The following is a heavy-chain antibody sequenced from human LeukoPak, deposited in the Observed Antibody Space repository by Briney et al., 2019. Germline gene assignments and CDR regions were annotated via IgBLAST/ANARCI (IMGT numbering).Heavy chain of an antibody. CDR1: GFTFSNFF. J-gene: IGHJ4*02. D-gene: IGHD6-25*01. CDR3: ARDARQRSDY. CDR2: ITQDGSAK. V-gene: IGHV3-7*01. Sequence: GGSLRLSCAASGFTFSNFFMSWVGQAPGEGLEWVASITQDGSAKYYEDSVKGRFTISRDNADNSLYLQMNSLRAEDTALYYCARDARQRSDYWGLGTLVTVSS.